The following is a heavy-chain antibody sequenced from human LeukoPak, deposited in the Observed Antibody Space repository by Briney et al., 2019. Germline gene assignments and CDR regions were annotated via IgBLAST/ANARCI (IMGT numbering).Heavy chain of an antibody. CDR2: ISGSGAST. CDR1: GYTFSSYA. V-gene: IGHV3-23*01. J-gene: IGHJ5*02. Sequence: PGGSLRLSCAASGYTFSSYAMNWDRQAPGKGLEWVSAISGSGASTFYADSVKGRFTISRDNSKNTLYLQMNSLRVEDTALYYCAKGWDWFAPWGQGTLVIVSS. CDR3: AKGWDWFAP. D-gene: IGHD1-26*01.